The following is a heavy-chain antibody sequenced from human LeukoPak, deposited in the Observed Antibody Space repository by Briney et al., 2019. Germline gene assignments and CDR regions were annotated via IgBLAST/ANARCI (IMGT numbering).Heavy chain of an antibody. Sequence: GGSLRLSRAASGFTFSSYAMSWVRQAPGKGLEWVSAISGSGGSTYYADSVKGRFTISRDNSKNTLYLQMNSLRAEDPAVYYCAKDLGPYDSSGYYDDYWGQGTLVTVSS. J-gene: IGHJ4*02. V-gene: IGHV3-23*01. CDR2: ISGSGGST. D-gene: IGHD3-22*01. CDR1: GFTFSSYA. CDR3: AKDLGPYDSSGYYDDY.